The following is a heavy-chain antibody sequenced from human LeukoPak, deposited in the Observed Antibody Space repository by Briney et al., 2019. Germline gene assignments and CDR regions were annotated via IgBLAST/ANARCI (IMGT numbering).Heavy chain of an antibody. Sequence: GGSLRLSCAASGFTFSSNDIHWVRQAPGKGLEWVVVISYDGGNKYYADSVKGRFTISRDNSKNTLYLQMNSLRAEDTAVYYCARVGVGGYDAFDIWGQGTMVTVSS. V-gene: IGHV3-30*03. J-gene: IGHJ3*02. D-gene: IGHD3-22*01. CDR1: GFTFSSND. CDR2: ISYDGGNK. CDR3: ARVGVGGYDAFDI.